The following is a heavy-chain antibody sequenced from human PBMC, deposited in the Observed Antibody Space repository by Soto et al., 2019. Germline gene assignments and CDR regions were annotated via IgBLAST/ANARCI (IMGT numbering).Heavy chain of an antibody. CDR2: IYPGDSDT. Sequence: LGESLKISCKGSGYSFTSYWIGWVRQMPGKGLEWMGIIYPGDSDTRYSPSFQGQVTISADKSISTAYLQWSSLKASDTAMYYCARSRIIAADTAGWFDPWGQGTQVTVSS. CDR3: ARSRIIAADTAGWFDP. D-gene: IGHD6-13*01. CDR1: GYSFTSYW. V-gene: IGHV5-51*01. J-gene: IGHJ5*02.